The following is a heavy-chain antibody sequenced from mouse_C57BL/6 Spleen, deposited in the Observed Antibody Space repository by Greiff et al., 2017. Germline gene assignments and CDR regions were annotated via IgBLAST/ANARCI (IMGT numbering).Heavy chain of an antibody. J-gene: IGHJ4*01. D-gene: IGHD2-4*01. CDR2: LCSGGDYI. CDR3: TSQPRYDYDGDAMDY. Sequence: VKLVESGEGLVTPGGPLKLSCAASGFTFSSYAISWARQTPENRLAWVAYLCSGGDYIYYADTVKGRCTSARHNAKNTLYLQMSSLKAEDTAMYYSTSQPRYDYDGDAMDYWGQGTSVTVSS. V-gene: IGHV5-9-1*02. CDR1: GFTFSSYA.